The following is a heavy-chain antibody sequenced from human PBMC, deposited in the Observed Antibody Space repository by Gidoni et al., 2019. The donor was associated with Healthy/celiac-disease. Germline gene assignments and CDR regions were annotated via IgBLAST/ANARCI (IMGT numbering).Heavy chain of an antibody. CDR1: GFTFSSYG. CDR3: ARVSYYYDSSGYQKDGYFQH. CDR2: IWYDGSNK. Sequence: QVQLVESGGGVVQPGRSLRLSCAASGFTFSSYGMHWVRQAPGKGLEWVAVIWYDGSNKYYADSVKGRFTISRDNSKNTLYLQMNSLRAEDTAVYYCARVSYYYDSSGYQKDGYFQHWGQGTLVTVSS. J-gene: IGHJ1*01. V-gene: IGHV3-33*01. D-gene: IGHD3-22*01.